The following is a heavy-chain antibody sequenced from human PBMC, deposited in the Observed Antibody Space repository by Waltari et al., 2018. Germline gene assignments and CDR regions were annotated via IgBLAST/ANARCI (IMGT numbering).Heavy chain of an antibody. Sequence: QVQLQESGPGLVKPSETLSLTCTVSGGSISSHYWSWIRQPPGKGLEWIGYIYYSGSTNYNPSLKSRVTISVDTSKNQFSRKLSSVTAADTAVYYCARVPEWELLPDAFDIWGQGTMVTVSS. CDR2: IYYSGST. CDR3: ARVPEWELLPDAFDI. D-gene: IGHD1-26*01. J-gene: IGHJ3*02. CDR1: GGSISSHY. V-gene: IGHV4-59*11.